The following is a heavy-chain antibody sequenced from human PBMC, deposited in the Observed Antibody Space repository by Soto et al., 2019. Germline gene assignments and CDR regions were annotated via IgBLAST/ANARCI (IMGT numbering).Heavy chain of an antibody. CDR1: GGSISSGDYY. V-gene: IGHV4-31*03. Sequence: PSETLSLTCTFSGGSISSGDYYWSWIRQLPGKGLEWIGYIYYSGTTFHNPSLKSRVSISVDTSKNLFSLKLSSVTAADTAVYYCARTSGDYGLSKYFQHWGQGTLVTVPQ. CDR2: IYYSGTT. D-gene: IGHD4-17*01. J-gene: IGHJ1*01. CDR3: ARTSGDYGLSKYFQH.